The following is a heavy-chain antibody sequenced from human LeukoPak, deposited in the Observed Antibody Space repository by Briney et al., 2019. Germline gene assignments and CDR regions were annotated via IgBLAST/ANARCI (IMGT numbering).Heavy chain of an antibody. V-gene: IGHV3-30-3*01. J-gene: IGHJ4*02. Sequence: GGSLRLSCAASGFTFSSYVMHWVRQAPGKGLEWVAVITYDGSNKYYAESVKGRFTISRDNSKNTLDLQMNSLRAEDTAVYYCARGLLGTTTSYFDYWGQGTLVSVSS. CDR2: ITYDGSNK. D-gene: IGHD1-26*01. CDR1: GFTFSSYV. CDR3: ARGLLGTTTSYFDY.